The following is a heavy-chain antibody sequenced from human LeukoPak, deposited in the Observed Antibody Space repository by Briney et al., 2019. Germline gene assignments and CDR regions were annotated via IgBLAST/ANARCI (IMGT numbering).Heavy chain of an antibody. V-gene: IGHV3-30*03. J-gene: IGHJ3*02. CDR2: ISYDGSNK. D-gene: IGHD2-2*01. CDR3: ASRIVVVPAAEDAFDI. CDR1: GFTFSSYG. Sequence: PGGSLRLSCAASGFTFSSYGMHWVRQAPGKGLEWAAVISYDGSNKYYADSVKGRFTISRDNSKNTLYLQMNSLRAEDTAVYYCASRIVVVPAAEDAFDIWGQGTMVTVSS.